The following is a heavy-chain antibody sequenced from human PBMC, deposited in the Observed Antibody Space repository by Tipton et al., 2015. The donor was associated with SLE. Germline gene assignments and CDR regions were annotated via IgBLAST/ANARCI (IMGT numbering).Heavy chain of an antibody. J-gene: IGHJ4*02. CDR1: GFTFKVYE. V-gene: IGHV3-48*03. CDR2: IDGAGSTI. Sequence: GSLRLSCVASGFTFKVYEMHWVRQAPGKGLEWVTYIDGAGSTIYYADSVKGRSTISRDNAKNSLYLQMNSLRGDDTAVYYCAREGRGSSAFDYWGQGSLVTVSS. D-gene: IGHD3-16*01. CDR3: AREGRGSSAFDY.